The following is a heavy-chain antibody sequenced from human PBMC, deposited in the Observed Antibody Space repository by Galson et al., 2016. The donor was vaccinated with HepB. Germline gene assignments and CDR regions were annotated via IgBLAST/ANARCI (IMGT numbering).Heavy chain of an antibody. V-gene: IGHV1-46*01. CDR2: INPSDGST. CDR3: ASGGGYGDYFDY. D-gene: IGHD4-17*01. J-gene: IGHJ4*02. Sequence: SVKASCKASGYTFTSYYMYWMRQAPGQGLEWMGIINPSDGSTGYAQKFQGRVTMTRDTSKSTVPMELSSLTSEDTAVYYCASGGGYGDYFDYWGQGTLVTVSS. CDR1: GYTFTSYY.